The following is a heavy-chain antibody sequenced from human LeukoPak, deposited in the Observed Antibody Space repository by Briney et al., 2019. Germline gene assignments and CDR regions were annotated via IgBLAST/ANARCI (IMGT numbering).Heavy chain of an antibody. D-gene: IGHD3-3*01. CDR3: ARGYDFWSGHLNYYFDY. J-gene: IGHJ4*02. CDR2: IYHSGST. CDR1: GYFISSGYY. Sequence: SETLSLTCTVSGYFISSGYYWGWIRQPPGKGLEWIGSIYHSGSTYYNPSLKSRVAISVDTSKNQFSLKLSSVTAADTAVYYCARGYDFWSGHLNYYFDYWGQGTLVTVSS. V-gene: IGHV4-38-2*02.